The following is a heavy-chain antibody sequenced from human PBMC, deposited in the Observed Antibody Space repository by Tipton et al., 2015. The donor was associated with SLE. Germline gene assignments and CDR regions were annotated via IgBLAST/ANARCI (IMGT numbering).Heavy chain of an antibody. Sequence: TLSLTCTVSGGSISTYYWGWIRQPPGKGLEWIGSIYYSGSTYYNPSLKSRVTISVDTSKNQFSLKLSSVTAADTAVYYCARRGYSYAVDYWGQGTLVTVSS. J-gene: IGHJ4*02. D-gene: IGHD5-18*01. CDR3: ARRGYSYAVDY. V-gene: IGHV4-39*01. CDR2: IYYSGST. CDR1: GGSISTYY.